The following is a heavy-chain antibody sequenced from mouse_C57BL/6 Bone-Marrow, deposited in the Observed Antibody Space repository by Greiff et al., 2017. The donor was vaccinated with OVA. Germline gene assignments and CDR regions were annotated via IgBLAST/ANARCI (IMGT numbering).Heavy chain of an antibody. CDR1: GFTFSSYG. J-gene: IGHJ3*02. CDR2: ISSGGSYT. V-gene: IGHV5-6*01. D-gene: IGHD1-1*01. CDR3: ARLL. Sequence: EVQLVESGGDLVKPGGSLKLSCAASGFTFSSYGMSWVRQTPDKRLEWVATISSGGSYTYYPDSVKGRFTISRDNAKNTLYLQMSSLKSEDTAMYYCARLLWGQGTLVTVSA.